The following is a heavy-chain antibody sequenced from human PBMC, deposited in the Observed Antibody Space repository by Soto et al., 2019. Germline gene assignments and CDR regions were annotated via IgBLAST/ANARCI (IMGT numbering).Heavy chain of an antibody. CDR3: ARDGVGSTAYFGYFDY. Sequence: SLRLSCAASAVTFTGYGMHWVRQAPGKGLEWVAVIRFDGSNIYYADSVKGRFTTSRDNARNMLYLQMNSLRAEDTAVYYCARDGVGSTAYFGYFDYWGLGTLVTVYS. V-gene: IGHV3-33*01. D-gene: IGHD1-26*01. CDR2: IRFDGSNI. J-gene: IGHJ4*02. CDR1: AVTFTGYG.